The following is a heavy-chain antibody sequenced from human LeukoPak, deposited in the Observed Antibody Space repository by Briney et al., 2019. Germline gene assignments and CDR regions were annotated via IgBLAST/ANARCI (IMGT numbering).Heavy chain of an antibody. Sequence: GGSLRLSCAASGFTFSSYEVNWVRQAPGKGLEWVSYISSSGSTIYYADSVKGRFTISRDNAKNSLYLQMNSLRAEDTAVYYCARAYYDILTGYYPFDYWGQGTLVTVSS. D-gene: IGHD3-9*01. V-gene: IGHV3-48*03. CDR1: GFTFSSYE. CDR3: ARAYYDILTGYYPFDY. J-gene: IGHJ4*02. CDR2: ISSSGSTI.